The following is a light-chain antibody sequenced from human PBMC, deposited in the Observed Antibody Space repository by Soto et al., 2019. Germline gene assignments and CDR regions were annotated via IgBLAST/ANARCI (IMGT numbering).Light chain of an antibody. Sequence: QSALTQPASVSGSPGQSITISCTGSSSDVGAYNYVSWYQQHPGKAPKLMIYEVSNRPSGGSNRFSGSKSGNTASLTISGLQAVDEAYYYCSSYTSRGTLVFGGGTKLTVL. CDR2: EVS. J-gene: IGLJ2*01. V-gene: IGLV2-14*01. CDR3: SSYTSRGTLV. CDR1: SSDVGAYNY.